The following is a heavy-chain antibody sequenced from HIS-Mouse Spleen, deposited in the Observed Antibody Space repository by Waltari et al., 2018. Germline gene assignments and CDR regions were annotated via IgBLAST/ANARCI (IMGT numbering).Heavy chain of an antibody. V-gene: IGHV4-39*07. CDR1: GGSISSSSYY. D-gene: IGHD6-13*01. J-gene: IGHJ2*01. CDR3: AREIPYSSSWYDWYFDL. Sequence: QLQLQESGPGLVKPSETLSLTCTVSGGSISSSSYYWGWIRQPPGKGLEWSGSICYSGSTSYNPSLKSRVTISVDTSKNQFSLKLSAVTAADTAVYYCAREIPYSSSWYDWYFDLWGRGTLVTVSS. CDR2: ICYSGST.